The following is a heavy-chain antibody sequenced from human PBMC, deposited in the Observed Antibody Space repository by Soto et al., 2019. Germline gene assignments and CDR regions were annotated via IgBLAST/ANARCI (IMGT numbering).Heavy chain of an antibody. J-gene: IGHJ6*02. Sequence: PSETLSLTCTVSGGSISSYYWSWIRKPPGKGLEWIGYIYYSGSTNYNPSLKSRVTISVDTSKNQFSLKLSSVTAADTAVYYCARADKYYYDSSGYHYYYYGMDVWGQGTTVTVSS. V-gene: IGHV4-59*01. CDR3: ARADKYYYDSSGYHYYYYGMDV. CDR2: IYYSGST. D-gene: IGHD3-22*01. CDR1: GGSISSYY.